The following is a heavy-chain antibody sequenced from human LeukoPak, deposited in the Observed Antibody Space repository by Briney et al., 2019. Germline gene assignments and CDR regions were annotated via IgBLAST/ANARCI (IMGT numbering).Heavy chain of an antibody. CDR3: TTGSVSGYGSGSYGPDY. CDR2: IKSNTAGGTT. V-gene: IGHV3-15*01. CDR1: GFTFSNAW. D-gene: IGHD3-10*01. J-gene: IGHJ4*02. Sequence: PGGSLRLSCAGSGFTFSNAWVSWVRQAPGKGLEWVGRIKSNTAGGTTDYAAPVKGRFTMSRDDSKSTLYLQMNSLKTEDTAVYYCTTGSVSGYGSGSYGPDYWGQGTLVTVSS.